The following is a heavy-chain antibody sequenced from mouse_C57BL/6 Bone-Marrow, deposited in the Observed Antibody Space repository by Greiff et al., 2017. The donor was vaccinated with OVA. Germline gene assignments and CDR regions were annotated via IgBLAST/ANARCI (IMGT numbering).Heavy chain of an antibody. J-gene: IGHJ3*01. Sequence: QVQLQQPGAELVRPGSSVKLSCKASGYTFTSYWMDWVKQRPGQGLEWIGNIYPSDSETHYNQKFKDKATLTVDKSSSTAYMQLSSLTSEDSAVYYCARWRDGYYGGAWFAYWGQGTLVTVSA. CDR3: ARWRDGYYGGAWFAY. V-gene: IGHV1-61*01. CDR2: IYPSDSET. D-gene: IGHD2-3*01. CDR1: GYTFTSYW.